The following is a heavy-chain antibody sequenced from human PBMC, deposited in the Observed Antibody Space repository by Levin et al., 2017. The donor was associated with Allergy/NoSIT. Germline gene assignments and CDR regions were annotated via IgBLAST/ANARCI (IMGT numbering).Heavy chain of an antibody. CDR3: ARVVAAAGLYFDY. V-gene: IGHV4-59*01. CDR1: GGSISSYY. J-gene: IGHJ4*02. D-gene: IGHD6-13*01. Sequence: GSLRLSCTVSGGSISSYYWSWIRQPPGKGLEWIGYIYYSGSTNYNPSLKSRVTISVDTSKNQFSLKLSSVTAADTAVYYCARVVAAAGLYFDYWGQGTLVTVSS. CDR2: IYYSGST.